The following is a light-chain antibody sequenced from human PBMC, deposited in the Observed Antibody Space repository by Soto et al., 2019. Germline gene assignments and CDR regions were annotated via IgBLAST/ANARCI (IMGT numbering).Light chain of an antibody. V-gene: IGKV3-15*01. Sequence: EIVMTQSPATLSVTLGERATLSCMPSQSFSSATLAWFQQKPGRPPSLLIYAASIRPIGIPARFSGSGSGPEFPLTINSRQSEDFAVYYCQQYSMWPWTFAQGTKVDIK. J-gene: IGKJ1*01. CDR3: QQYSMWPWT. CDR2: AAS. CDR1: QSFSSAT.